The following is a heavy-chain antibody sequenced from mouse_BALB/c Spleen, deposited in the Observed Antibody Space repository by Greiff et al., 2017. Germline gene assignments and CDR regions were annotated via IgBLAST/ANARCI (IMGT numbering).Heavy chain of an antibody. V-gene: IGHV1-7*01. J-gene: IGHJ2*01. CDR3: ARRGYYYGPY. D-gene: IGHD1-1*01. CDR2: INPSTGYT. CDR1: GYTFTSYW. Sequence: QVHVKQSGAELAKPGASVKMSCKASGYTFTSYWMHWVKQRPGQGLEWIGYINPSTGYTEYNQKFKDKATLTADKSSSTAYMQLSSLTSEDSAVYYCARRGYYYGPYWGQGTTLTVSS.